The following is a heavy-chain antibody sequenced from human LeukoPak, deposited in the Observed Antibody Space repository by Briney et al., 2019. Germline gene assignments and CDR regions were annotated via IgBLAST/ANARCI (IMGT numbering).Heavy chain of an antibody. CDR1: GFTFSSYA. CDR3: AKGLGVVVVVAADY. CDR2: ISGSGGST. J-gene: IGHJ4*02. D-gene: IGHD2-15*01. Sequence: GGSLRLSCAASGFTFSSYAMSWVRQAPGKGLEWVSAISGSGGSTYYADSVKGRFTISRDNSKNTLYLQMNSLRAEDTAVYYCAKGLGVVVVVAADYWGQGTLVTVSS. V-gene: IGHV3-23*01.